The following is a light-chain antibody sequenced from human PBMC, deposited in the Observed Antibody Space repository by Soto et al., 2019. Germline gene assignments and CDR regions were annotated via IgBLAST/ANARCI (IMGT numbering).Light chain of an antibody. CDR2: WAS. CDR3: QHYLNTPQN. J-gene: IGKJ1*01. V-gene: IGKV4-1*01. CDR1: HSILYSPNNKNY. Sequence: DIVMTQSPDSLAVSLGERANINCKSSHSILYSPNNKNYLAWYQQKPGQPPKLLIYWASTRESGVPDRFSGSGSVTDFTLTISSLQAEDVAVYYCQHYLNTPQNFGQGTKVEIK.